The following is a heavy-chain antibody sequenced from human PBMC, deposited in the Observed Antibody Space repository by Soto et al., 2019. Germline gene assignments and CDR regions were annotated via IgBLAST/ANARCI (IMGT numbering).Heavy chain of an antibody. Sequence: GGSLRLSCAVSGFSVSNTYMSWVRQAPGKGLEWISVSYRGRATYYADSVKGRFTISRDDSRNTVYLQMNSLTTADTAVYFCARDRSDSSRADSFDIWGQGTMVTVSS. CDR3: ARDRSDSSRADSFDI. CDR2: SYRGRAT. CDR1: GFSVSNTY. D-gene: IGHD6-25*01. J-gene: IGHJ3*02. V-gene: IGHV3-53*01.